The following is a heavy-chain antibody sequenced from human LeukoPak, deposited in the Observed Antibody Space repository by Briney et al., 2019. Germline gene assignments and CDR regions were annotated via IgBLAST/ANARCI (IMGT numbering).Heavy chain of an antibody. D-gene: IGHD2-15*01. V-gene: IGHV3-23*01. CDR2: IIGSGGST. CDR3: AKDQRGCCSAGSCYLFDY. J-gene: IGHJ4*02. Sequence: PGGSLRLSCAASGFTFSNYAMSWVRQSPGKGLEWVSGIIGSGGSTYYADSVKGRFTISRDNSENTLYLQMNSLRAEDTAVYYCAKDQRGCCSAGSCYLFDYWGQGTLVTVSS. CDR1: GFTFSNYA.